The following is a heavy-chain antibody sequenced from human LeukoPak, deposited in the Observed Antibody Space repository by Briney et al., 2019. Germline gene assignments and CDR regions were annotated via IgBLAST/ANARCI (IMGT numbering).Heavy chain of an antibody. J-gene: IGHJ4*02. Sequence: SETLSLTCSVSGGSINTITYYWGWIRQPPGKGLEWIGNIYYTGSADYNPSLKSRVTTSVDTSRNQFSLKLRSVTAADTAMYYCASYYSPMSFDYWGQGTLVTVSS. D-gene: IGHD2/OR15-2a*01. CDR2: IYYTGSA. V-gene: IGHV4-39*01. CDR3: ASYYSPMSFDY. CDR1: GGSINTITYY.